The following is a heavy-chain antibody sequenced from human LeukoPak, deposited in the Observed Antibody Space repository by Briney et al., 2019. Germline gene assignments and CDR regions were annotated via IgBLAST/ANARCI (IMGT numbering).Heavy chain of an antibody. CDR3: ARVDLGYFDY. CDR2: ISSSSSYI. V-gene: IGHV3-21*01. Sequence: GGSLRISCAASGFTFSSYSMNWVRQAPGKGLEWVSSISSSSSYIYYADSVKGRFTISRDNAKNSLYLQMNSLRAEDTAVYYCARVDLGYFDYWGHGNLLTVSS. CDR1: GFTFSSYS. J-gene: IGHJ4*01. D-gene: IGHD3-9*01.